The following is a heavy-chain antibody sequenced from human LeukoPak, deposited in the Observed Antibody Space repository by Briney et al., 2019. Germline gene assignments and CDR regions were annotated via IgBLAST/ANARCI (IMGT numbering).Heavy chain of an antibody. V-gene: IGHV1-18*01. CDR3: ARDTDYYDSSGYYYPLDY. Sequence: ASVKVSCKASGYTFTSYGISWVRQAPGQGLEWMGWISAYNGNTNYAQKLQGRVTMTTDTSTSTAYMELRSLRSDDTAVYYCARDTDYYDSSGYYYPLDYWGQGTLVTVSS. CDR2: ISAYNGNT. J-gene: IGHJ4*02. D-gene: IGHD3-22*01. CDR1: GYTFTSYG.